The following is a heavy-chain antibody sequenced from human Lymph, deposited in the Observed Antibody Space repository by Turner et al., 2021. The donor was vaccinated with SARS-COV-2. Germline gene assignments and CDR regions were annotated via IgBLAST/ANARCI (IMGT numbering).Heavy chain of an antibody. Sequence: QVHLVESGGGVVQPGRSLRLSCATSGFTFSSYAMHWVRQAPGKGLEWVAFISYDGSDKYYADSVKGRFTFSRDNSKNTLYLQMNSLRAEDTAVYYCARDRDSSGWVDYWGQGTLVTVSS. CDR3: ARDRDSSGWVDY. CDR1: GFTFSSYA. V-gene: IGHV3-30*04. D-gene: IGHD3-22*01. CDR2: ISYDGSDK. J-gene: IGHJ4*02.